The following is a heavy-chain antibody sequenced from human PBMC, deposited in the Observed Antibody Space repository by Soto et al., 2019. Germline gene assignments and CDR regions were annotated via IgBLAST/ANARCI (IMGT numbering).Heavy chain of an antibody. CDR2: IKYDGSEI. CDR3: VRDGNSGWHFDY. CDR1: GITLSSYW. D-gene: IGHD6-19*01. J-gene: IGHJ4*02. Sequence: LRLSCAASGITLSSYWMSWVRQAPGKGLEWVANIKYDGSEIYYVDPVKGRFTISRDNAKNSLFLQMNSLRAEDTAVYYCVRDGNSGWHFDYWGQGTLVTVSS. V-gene: IGHV3-7*03.